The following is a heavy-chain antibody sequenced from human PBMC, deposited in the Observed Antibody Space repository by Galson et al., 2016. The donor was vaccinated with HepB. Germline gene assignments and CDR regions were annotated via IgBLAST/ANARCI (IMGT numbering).Heavy chain of an antibody. CDR1: GYRFHTYG. J-gene: IGHJ4*02. CDR2: ISANSGNT. D-gene: IGHD5-24*01. Sequence: SVKVSCKASGYRFHTYGISWVRRAPGQGLEWLGWISANSGNTNYAQKFQDRVTMTRDTSASTVYMDLRSLRSDDTAVYYCARDVQFRFDFWGQGTLVTVSS. CDR3: ARDVQFRFDF. V-gene: IGHV1-18*04.